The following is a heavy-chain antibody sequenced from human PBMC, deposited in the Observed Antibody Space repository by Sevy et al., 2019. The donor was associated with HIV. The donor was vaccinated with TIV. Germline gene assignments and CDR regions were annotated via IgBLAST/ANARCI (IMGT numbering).Heavy chain of an antibody. V-gene: IGHV1-3*01. CDR1: GYTFSSYD. D-gene: IGHD6-19*01. CDR3: ARGAGQWHKNPRSPEDY. J-gene: IGHJ4*02. Sequence: ASVKVSCKASGYTFSSYDMHWVRQAPGQSLEWMGWITAGNGNTKYSQKFQGRVSITRDTSANTAYMELSSLRSEDTAIYYCARGAGQWHKNPRSPEDYWGQGTLVTVSS. CDR2: ITAGNGNT.